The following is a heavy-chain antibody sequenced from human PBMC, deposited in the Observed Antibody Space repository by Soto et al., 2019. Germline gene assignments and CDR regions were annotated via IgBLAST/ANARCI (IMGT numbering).Heavy chain of an antibody. CDR1: SASISSYY. D-gene: IGHD4-17*01. CDR2: IYYSGST. CDR3: ARRYGANFDY. J-gene: IGHJ4*02. Sequence: SVTLSLTCTVSSASISSYYWSWIRQPPGKGLEWIGYIYYSGSTNYNPSLKSRVTISVDTSKNQFSLKLSSVTAADTAVYYCARRYGANFDYWGQGTLVTVS. V-gene: IGHV4-59*08.